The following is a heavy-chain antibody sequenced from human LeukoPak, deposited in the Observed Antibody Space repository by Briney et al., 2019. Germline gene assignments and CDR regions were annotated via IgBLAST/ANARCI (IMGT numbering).Heavy chain of an antibody. J-gene: IGHJ6*03. CDR2: INHSGST. Sequence: SETLSLTCAVYGGSFSGYYWSWIRQPPGKGLEWIGEINHSGSTNYNPSLKSRVTISVDTSKNQFSLKLSSVTAADTAVYYCARGTDYDFWSGRSRYYYMDVWGKGTTVTVSS. CDR3: ARGTDYDFWSGRSRYYYMDV. V-gene: IGHV4-34*01. D-gene: IGHD3-3*01. CDR1: GGSFSGYY.